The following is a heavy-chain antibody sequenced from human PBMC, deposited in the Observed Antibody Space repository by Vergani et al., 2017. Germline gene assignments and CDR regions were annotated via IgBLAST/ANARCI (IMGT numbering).Heavy chain of an antibody. CDR3: ARVQAPYYFDY. CDR2: IYTSGST. CDR1: GGSISSYY. J-gene: IGHJ4*02. Sequence: QVQLQESGPGLVKPSETLSLTCTVSGGSISSYYWSWIRQPPGKGLEWIGYIYTSGSTNYNPSLKSRVTISVDTSKNQFSLKLSSVTAADTAVYYCARVQAPYYFDYWGQGTLVTVSS. V-gene: IGHV4-4*09.